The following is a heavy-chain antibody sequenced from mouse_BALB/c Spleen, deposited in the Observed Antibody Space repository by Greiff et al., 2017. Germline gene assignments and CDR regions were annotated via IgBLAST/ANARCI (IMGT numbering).Heavy chain of an antibody. CDR2: ISSGGST. Sequence: VESGGGLVKPGGSLKLSCAASGFTFSSYAMSWVRQTPEKRLEWVASISSGGSTYYPDSVKGRFTISRDNARNILYLQMSSLRSEDTAMYYCARGDYYDYNYAMDYWGQGTSVTVSS. CDR1: GFTFSSYA. J-gene: IGHJ4*01. D-gene: IGHD2-4*01. V-gene: IGHV5-6-5*01. CDR3: ARGDYYDYNYAMDY.